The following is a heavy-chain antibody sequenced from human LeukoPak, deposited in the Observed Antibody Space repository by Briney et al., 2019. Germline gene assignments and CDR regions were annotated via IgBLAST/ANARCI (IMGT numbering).Heavy chain of an antibody. J-gene: IGHJ5*02. V-gene: IGHV1-2*02. CDR1: GYTFTGYY. CDR2: INPNSGGT. Sequence: ASVKVSCKASGYTFTGYYMHWVRQAPGQGLEWMGWINPNSGGTNYAQKFQGRVTMTRDTSISTAYMELSRLRSDDTAVYYCAKGYSSGWSKNSNWFGPWGQGTLVTVSS. D-gene: IGHD6-19*01. CDR3: AKGYSSGWSKNSNWFGP.